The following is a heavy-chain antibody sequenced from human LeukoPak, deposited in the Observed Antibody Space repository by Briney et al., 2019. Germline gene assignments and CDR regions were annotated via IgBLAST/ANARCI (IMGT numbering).Heavy chain of an antibody. CDR3: ARGGYSGYDSIDY. CDR1: GFTFSSYW. CDR2: IKQDGSEK. Sequence: GGSLRLSCAASGFTFSSYWMSWVRQAPGKGLEWVANIKQDGSEKYYVDSVKGRFTISRDNAKNSLYLQMNSLRAEDTAVYYCARGGYSGYDSIDYWGQGTLVTVSS. J-gene: IGHJ4*02. V-gene: IGHV3-7*01. D-gene: IGHD5-12*01.